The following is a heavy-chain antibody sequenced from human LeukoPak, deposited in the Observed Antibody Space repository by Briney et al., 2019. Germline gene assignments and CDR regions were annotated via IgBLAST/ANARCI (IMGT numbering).Heavy chain of an antibody. D-gene: IGHD1-26*01. CDR1: GYSFTSYG. J-gene: IGHJ4*02. V-gene: IGHV1-18*01. CDR3: ARDMRDSGSYHEVDY. CDR2: ISAYNGNT. Sequence: ASVKVSCKSSGYSFTSYGISWVRQAPGQGLVWLGWISAYNGNTNYAQKLEGRVTLTTETYTGTAYTERRSLRSDDTAVYYCARDMRDSGSYHEVDYWGQGTLVTVSS.